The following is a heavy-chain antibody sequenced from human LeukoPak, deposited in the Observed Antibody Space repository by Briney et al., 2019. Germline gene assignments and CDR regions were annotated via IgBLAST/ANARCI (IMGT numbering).Heavy chain of an antibody. Sequence: GGSLRLSCAASGFTFSNYAMTWVRQAPGKGLDWVSSITDSDMTSYYADSVKGRFTISRDNPRNTLYLQMHSLRAEDTAVYYCAKHPQYYYDSSGSAPHFDYWGQGTLVTVSS. V-gene: IGHV3-23*01. J-gene: IGHJ4*02. CDR2: ITDSDMTS. CDR3: AKHPQYYYDSSGSAPHFDY. D-gene: IGHD3-22*01. CDR1: GFTFSNYA.